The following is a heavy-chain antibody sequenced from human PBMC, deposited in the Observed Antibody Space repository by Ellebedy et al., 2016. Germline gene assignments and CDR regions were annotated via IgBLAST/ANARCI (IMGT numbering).Heavy chain of an antibody. CDR3: ARGDRYCSSTSCREKVYYFDY. Sequence: ASVKVSCXASGYTFTSYDINWVRQATGQGLEWMGWMNPNSGNTGYAQKFQGRVTMTRNTSISTAYMELSSLRSEDTAVYYCARGDRYCSSTSCREKVYYFDYWGQGTLVTVSS. D-gene: IGHD2-2*01. CDR1: GYTFTSYD. V-gene: IGHV1-8*01. CDR2: MNPNSGNT. J-gene: IGHJ4*02.